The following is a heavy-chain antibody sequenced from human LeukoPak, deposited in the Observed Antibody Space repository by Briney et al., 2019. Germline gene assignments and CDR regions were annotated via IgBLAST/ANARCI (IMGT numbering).Heavy chain of an antibody. J-gene: IGHJ6*03. V-gene: IGHV3-30*04. CDR2: ISYDGSTT. CDR3: ARDTGDAYTAPDCYYYMVV. Sequence: GGTLRLSCAASDVTFSAYAMHWVRQAPGKGLEWVAVISYDGSTTYYADSVKGRFTISKANSNNTPYLQMYLPRADTAAVFSAARDTGDAYTAPDCYYYMVVCGKGATVVISS. D-gene: IGHD5-24*01. CDR1: DVTFSAYA.